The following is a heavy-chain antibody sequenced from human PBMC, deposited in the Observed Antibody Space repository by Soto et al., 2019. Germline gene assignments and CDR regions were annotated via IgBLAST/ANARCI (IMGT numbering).Heavy chain of an antibody. Sequence: QVQLQQSGPGLVKPSETLSLTCIVFGGSINNYFWSWIRQPPGKGLEWIGHIYYRGSTNYNPSLQSRVTISIDTSKNQFSLKLSSVIAADTAVYYCAGDPTTVTTAAFYYCGMDVWGQGTTVTVSS. J-gene: IGHJ6*02. CDR2: IYYRGST. V-gene: IGHV4-59*01. D-gene: IGHD4-17*01. CDR1: GGSINNYF. CDR3: AGDPTTVTTAAFYYCGMDV.